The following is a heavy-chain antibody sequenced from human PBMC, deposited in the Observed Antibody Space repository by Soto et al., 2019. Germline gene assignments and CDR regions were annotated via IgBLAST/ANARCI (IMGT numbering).Heavy chain of an antibody. CDR2: ISSSSSYT. Sequence: GGSLRLSCAASGFTFSDYYMSWIRQAPGKGLEWVSYISSSSSYTNYADSVKGRFTISRDNAKNSLYLQMNSLRAEDTAVYYCARLRYQLLFMDVWGQGTTVTVSS. V-gene: IGHV3-11*06. J-gene: IGHJ6*02. D-gene: IGHD2-2*01. CDR3: ARLRYQLLFMDV. CDR1: GFTFSDYY.